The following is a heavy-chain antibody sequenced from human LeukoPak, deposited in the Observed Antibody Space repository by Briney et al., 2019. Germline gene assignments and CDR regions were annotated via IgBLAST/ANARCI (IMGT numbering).Heavy chain of an antibody. D-gene: IGHD6-13*01. V-gene: IGHV3-23*01. J-gene: IGHJ4*02. CDR2: ISSSGSRI. CDR1: GLTCSSYA. CDR3: AKAYFYSNTYFDY. Sequence: GGSLRLSCAASGLTCSSYAMSWVRQTPGKGLEWVSGISSSGSRIYYADSVKGRFTISRDNSKNTLYLQMNSLRAEDTAVYYCAKAYFYSNTYFDYWGQGTLVTVSS.